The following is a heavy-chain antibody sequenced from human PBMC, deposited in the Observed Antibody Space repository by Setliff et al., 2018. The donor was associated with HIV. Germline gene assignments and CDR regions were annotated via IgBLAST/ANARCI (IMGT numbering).Heavy chain of an antibody. J-gene: IGHJ4*02. CDR2: VFYNGDT. CDR3: ARTRAPYFFDF. D-gene: IGHD1-26*01. V-gene: IGHV4-59*12. Sequence: SETLSLTCTVSGDSISSYYWSWIRQPPGKGLEWIGYVFYNGDTAYNPSLKSRLTISVDTSKSQFSLKLTSVTAADTAVYFCARTRAPYFFDFWGQGAQVTVSS. CDR1: GDSISSYY.